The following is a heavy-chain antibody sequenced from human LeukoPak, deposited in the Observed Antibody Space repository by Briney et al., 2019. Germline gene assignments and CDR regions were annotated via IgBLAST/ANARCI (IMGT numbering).Heavy chain of an antibody. Sequence: GGSLRLSCAASGFTFSSYSMNWVRQAPGKGLEWVSSISSSSSYIYYADSVKGRSTISRDNAKNSLYLQMNSLRAEDTAVYYCARGITGTTGIDYWGQGTLVTVSS. J-gene: IGHJ4*02. CDR1: GFTFSSYS. CDR3: ARGITGTTGIDY. D-gene: IGHD1-7*01. CDR2: ISSSSSYI. V-gene: IGHV3-21*01.